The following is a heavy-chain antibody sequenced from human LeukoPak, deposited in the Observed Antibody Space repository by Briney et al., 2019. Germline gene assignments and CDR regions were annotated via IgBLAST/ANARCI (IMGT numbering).Heavy chain of an antibody. V-gene: IGHV1-2*02. D-gene: IGHD1-26*01. CDR1: GYTFTGYY. CDR3: ARVRRVGATFYYFDY. Sequence: GASVKVSCKASGYTFTGYYMHWVRQAPGQGLEWMGWINPNSGGTNYAQKLQGRVTMTRDTSISTAYMELSRLRSDDTAVYYCARVRRVGATFYYFDYWGQGTLVTVSS. CDR2: INPNSGGT. J-gene: IGHJ4*02.